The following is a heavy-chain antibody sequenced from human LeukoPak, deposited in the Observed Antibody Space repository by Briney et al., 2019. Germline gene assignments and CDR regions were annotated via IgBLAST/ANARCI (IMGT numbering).Heavy chain of an antibody. CDR2: ISWNSGSI. CDR3: AKGLKPLFRRADDAFDI. V-gene: IGHV3-9*01. Sequence: GRSLRLSCAASGFTVSSNYMSWVRQAPGKGLEWVSGISWNSGSIGYADSVKGRFTISRDNAKNSLYLQMNSLRAEDTALYYCAKGLKPLFRRADDAFDIWGQGTMVTVSS. CDR1: GFTVSSNY. J-gene: IGHJ3*02.